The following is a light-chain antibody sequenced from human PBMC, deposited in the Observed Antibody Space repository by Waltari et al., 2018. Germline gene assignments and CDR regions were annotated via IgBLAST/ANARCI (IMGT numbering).Light chain of an antibody. Sequence: QSVLTQPPSASGTPGQRVTISGSGSSSNIGSSFVCWYQHLPGTAPKLLIYRNDQRPSGVPVRFSGSRSGTSASLAISGLRSEDEADYYCAAWDDSLTVRFGGGTKLTVL. CDR3: AAWDDSLTVR. J-gene: IGLJ3*02. CDR1: SSNIGSSF. V-gene: IGLV1-47*01. CDR2: RND.